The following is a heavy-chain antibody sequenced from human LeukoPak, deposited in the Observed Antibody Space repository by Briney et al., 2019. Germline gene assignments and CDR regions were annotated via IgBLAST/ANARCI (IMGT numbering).Heavy chain of an antibody. CDR3: AKAPRGNDDYFDY. CDR1: GFTFDDYG. Sequence: PGGSLRLSCAASGFTFDDYGMHWVRQAPGKGLEWVSGISWNSGSIGYADSVEGRFTISRDNAKNSLYRQMNSLRAEDTALYYCAKAPRGNDDYFDYWGQGTLVTVFS. J-gene: IGHJ4*02. V-gene: IGHV3-9*01. D-gene: IGHD3-16*01. CDR2: ISWNSGSI.